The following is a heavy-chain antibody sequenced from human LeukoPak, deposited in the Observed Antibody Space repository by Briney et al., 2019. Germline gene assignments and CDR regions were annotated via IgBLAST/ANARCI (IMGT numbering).Heavy chain of an antibody. D-gene: IGHD2-15*01. Sequence: GGSLRLSCAASGFTFSSYEMNWVRQAPGKGLEWVSYISSSGSTIYYADSVKGRFTISRDNAKNSLYLQTNSLRAEDTAVYYCARTQASIGVVVAATIGWFDPWGQGTLVTVSS. V-gene: IGHV3-48*03. CDR2: ISSSGSTI. CDR3: ARTQASIGVVVAATIGWFDP. CDR1: GFTFSSYE. J-gene: IGHJ5*02.